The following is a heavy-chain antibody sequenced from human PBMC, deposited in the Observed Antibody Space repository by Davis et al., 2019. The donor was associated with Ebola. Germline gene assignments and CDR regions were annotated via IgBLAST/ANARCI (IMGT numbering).Heavy chain of an antibody. V-gene: IGHV3-23*01. J-gene: IGHJ4*02. CDR1: GFTFSSYA. D-gene: IGHD3-10*01. CDR2: ISGSGGST. CDR3: ARDYEYGSGRPGGY. Sequence: PGGSLRLSCAASGFTFSSYAMSWVRQAPGKGLEWVSAISGSGGSTYYADSVKGRFTISRDNSKNTLYLQMNSLRAEDTAVYYCARDYEYGSGRPGGYWGQGTLVTVSS.